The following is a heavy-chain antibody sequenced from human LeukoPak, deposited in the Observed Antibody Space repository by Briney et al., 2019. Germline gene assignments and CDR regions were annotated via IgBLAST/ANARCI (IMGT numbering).Heavy chain of an antibody. D-gene: IGHD3-22*01. CDR1: GFTFSSYW. V-gene: IGHV3-7*04. CDR3: ARAVSSGYYNLYFDQ. CDR2: IKQDGSEK. Sequence: GGSLRLSCAASGFTFSSYWMSWVRQAPGKGLEWVANIKQDGSEKYYVDSVKGRFTISRDNAKNSLFLQMNSLRAEDTAVYYCARAVSSGYYNLYFDQWGQGALVTVSS. J-gene: IGHJ4*02.